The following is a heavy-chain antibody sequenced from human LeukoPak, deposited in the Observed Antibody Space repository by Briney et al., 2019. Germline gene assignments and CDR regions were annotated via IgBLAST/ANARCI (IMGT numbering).Heavy chain of an antibody. CDR3: ARDRTTVMRGDY. Sequence: GGSLRLSCAASGFTFSSYSMNWVRQAPGKGLEWVSSISSSSSYIYYADSVKGRFTISRDNAKNSLYLQMNSLRAEDTAVYYCARDRTTVMRGDYWGQGTLVTVSS. CDR1: GFTFSSYS. J-gene: IGHJ4*02. D-gene: IGHD4-17*01. CDR2: ISSSSSYI. V-gene: IGHV3-21*01.